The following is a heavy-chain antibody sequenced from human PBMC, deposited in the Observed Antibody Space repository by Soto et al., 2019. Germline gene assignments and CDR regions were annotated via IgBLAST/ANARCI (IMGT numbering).Heavy chain of an antibody. D-gene: IGHD6-19*01. CDR1: GYTFTSYD. J-gene: IGHJ4*02. CDR3: ARGRTEGQWLGVEWGY. V-gene: IGHV1-8*01. CDR2: MNPNSGNT. Sequence: QVPLVQSGAEVKKPGASVKVSCKASGYTFTSYDINWVRQATGQGLEWMGWMNPNSGNTGYAQKFQGRVTMTRNTSISTAYMELSSLRSEATAVYYCARGRTEGQWLGVEWGYWGQGTLVTVSS.